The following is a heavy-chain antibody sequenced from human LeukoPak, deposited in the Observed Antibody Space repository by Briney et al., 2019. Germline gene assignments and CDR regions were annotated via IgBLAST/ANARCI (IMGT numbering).Heavy chain of an antibody. D-gene: IGHD2-2*01. CDR1: GGTFSSYA. J-gene: IGHJ6*02. CDR3: ARAHRYCSSTSCYDWATYYYYYGMDV. CDR2: IIPIFGTA. Sequence: GASVKVSCKASGGTFSSYAISWVRQAPGQGLEWMGGIIPIFGTANYAQKFQGRVTITADESTSTAYMELSSLRSEDTAVYYCARAHRYCSSTSCYDWATYYYYYGMDVWGQGTTVTVSS. V-gene: IGHV1-69*13.